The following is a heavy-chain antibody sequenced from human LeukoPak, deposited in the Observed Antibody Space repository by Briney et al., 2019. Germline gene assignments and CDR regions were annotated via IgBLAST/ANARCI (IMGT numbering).Heavy chain of an antibody. J-gene: IGHJ4*02. CDR1: GYTFTGYY. D-gene: IGHD3-3*01. CDR3: ARADYDFWSGYYDY. Sequence: GASVKVSCKASGYTFTGYYMHWVRQAPGQGLECMGWINPNSGGTNYAQKFQGRVTMTRDTSISTAYMELSRLRSDDTAVYYCARADYDFWSGYYDYWGQGTLVTVSS. V-gene: IGHV1-2*02. CDR2: INPNSGGT.